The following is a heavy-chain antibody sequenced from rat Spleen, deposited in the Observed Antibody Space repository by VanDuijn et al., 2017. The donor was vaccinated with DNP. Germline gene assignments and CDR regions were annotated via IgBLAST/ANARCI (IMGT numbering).Heavy chain of an antibody. J-gene: IGHJ1*01. CDR1: GLTFTSTW. Sequence: EVQVLESGGGLVQPGNSLKLSCATSGLTFTSTWMYWYRQFPEKRLEWVARIKAKSNNYATDYTESVKGRFTISRDDSKSTIYLQMDSLRSEDTATYYCARGIITALPYWSFDFWGPGTMVTVSS. CDR2: IKAKSNNYAT. CDR3: ARGIITALPYWSFDF. D-gene: IGHD1-6*01. V-gene: IGHV6-6*01.